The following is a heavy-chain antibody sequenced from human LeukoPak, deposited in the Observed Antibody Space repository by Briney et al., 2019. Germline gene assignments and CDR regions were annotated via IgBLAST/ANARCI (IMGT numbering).Heavy chain of an antibody. CDR1: GGSISSSSYY. J-gene: IGHJ4*02. CDR2: VYYTGAS. D-gene: IGHD6-13*01. Sequence: SETLSLTCTVSGGSISSSSYYWGWIRQPPGKGLEWIGSVYYTGASYYNPSLKSRVTISIDTSKNQFSLKLSSVTAADTAVYYCARGGDLAAAGFDYWGQGTLVTVSS. CDR3: ARGGDLAAAGFDY. V-gene: IGHV4-39*07.